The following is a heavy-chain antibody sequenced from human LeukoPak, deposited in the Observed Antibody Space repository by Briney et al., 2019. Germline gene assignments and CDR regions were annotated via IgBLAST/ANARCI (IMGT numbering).Heavy chain of an antibody. Sequence: ASVKVSCKASGGTFSSYAISWVRQAPGQGLGWMGGIIPIFGTANYAQKFQGRVTITADESTSTAYMELSSLRSEDTAVYYCARSAFRGDGIFDYWGQGTLVTVSS. V-gene: IGHV1-69*13. CDR1: GGTFSSYA. D-gene: IGHD3-16*01. CDR2: IIPIFGTA. J-gene: IGHJ4*02. CDR3: ARSAFRGDGIFDY.